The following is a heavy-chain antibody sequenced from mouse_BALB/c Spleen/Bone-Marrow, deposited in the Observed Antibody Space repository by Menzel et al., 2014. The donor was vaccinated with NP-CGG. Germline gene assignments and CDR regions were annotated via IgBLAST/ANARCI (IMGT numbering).Heavy chain of an antibody. V-gene: IGHV5-15*02. Sequence: EVQVVESGGGLVQPGGSRKLSCAAPGFTFSDYGMAWVRQAPGKGPEWVAFISNLAYSIYYADTVTGRFTISRENAKNTLYLEMSSLRSEDTAMYYCARGGKIYYAMDYWGQGTSVTVSS. J-gene: IGHJ4*01. CDR3: ARGGKIYYAMDY. CDR2: ISNLAYSI. CDR1: GFTFSDYG.